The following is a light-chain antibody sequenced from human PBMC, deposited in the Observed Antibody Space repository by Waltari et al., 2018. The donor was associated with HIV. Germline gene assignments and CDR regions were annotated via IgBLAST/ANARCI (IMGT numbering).Light chain of an antibody. J-gene: IGLJ2*01. Sequence: QSALTQPASVSGSPGQSVTISCSGTSNDVGPYDYVSWYQQHPDKAPRLIIYEVYKGPSGVPDRFSGSKSGNTASLTVSGLQAEDEADYYCTSYAGSDNLMLFGGGTKVTVL. CDR2: EVY. CDR1: SNDVGPYDY. V-gene: IGLV2-8*01. CDR3: TSYAGSDNLML.